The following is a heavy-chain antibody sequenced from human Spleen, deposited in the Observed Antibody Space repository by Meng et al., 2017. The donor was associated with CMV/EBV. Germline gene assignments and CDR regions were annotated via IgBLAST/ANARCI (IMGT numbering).Heavy chain of an antibody. CDR3: SSHYFDSDNTNDVFDI. V-gene: IGHV1-2*02. CDR2: IGANSGGT. Sequence: ASVKVSCKASGYTFTGYYIHWVRQAPGQGLEWMGWIGANSGGTNYAQKFQGRVTLTRDTSITTAYLEFRSLRSDDTAVYYCSSHYFDSDNTNDVFDIWGQGTMVTVSS. D-gene: IGHD3-22*01. J-gene: IGHJ3*02. CDR1: GYTFTGYY.